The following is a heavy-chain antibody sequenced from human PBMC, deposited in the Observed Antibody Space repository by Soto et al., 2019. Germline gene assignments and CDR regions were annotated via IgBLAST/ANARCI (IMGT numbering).Heavy chain of an antibody. CDR3: ARNNVRLSPGRYGMDV. Sequence: ASVKVSCKASGYTFTTYAIHWVRQAPGQRLEWMGWINAGNGNTKYSQKFQGRVTMTRDTSASTAYMELSSLGSEDTVVYYCARNNVRLSPGRYGMDVWGQGTTVTVSS. J-gene: IGHJ6*02. D-gene: IGHD3-10*01. V-gene: IGHV1-3*01. CDR2: INAGNGNT. CDR1: GYTFTTYA.